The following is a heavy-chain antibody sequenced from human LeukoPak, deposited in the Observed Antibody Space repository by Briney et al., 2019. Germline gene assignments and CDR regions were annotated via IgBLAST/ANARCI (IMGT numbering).Heavy chain of an antibody. J-gene: IGHJ4*02. CDR3: ARDTIPIFN. CDR2: INLNSGGT. V-gene: IGHV1-2*02. CDR1: GYTFTAYY. Sequence: GASVKVSCKASGYTFTAYYMHWVRQAPGQGLEWMGWINLNSGGTNSAQKFQGRVTMTRDTSISAAYMELSRLGSDDTAVYYCARDTIPIFNWGQGTLVTVSS. D-gene: IGHD2-2*01.